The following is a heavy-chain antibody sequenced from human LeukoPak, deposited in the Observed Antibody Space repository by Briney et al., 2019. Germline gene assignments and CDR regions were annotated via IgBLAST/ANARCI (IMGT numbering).Heavy chain of an antibody. Sequence: GRSLRLSCAASGFTFRSYGMHWVRQAPDKGLEWVAVIWYDGSNIQYGDSVKGRFTISRDNSENTLYPQMNNLRAEDTAVYYCVRPPVTGGSGTSYFDYWGQGALVTVSS. CDR3: VRPPVTGGSGTSYFDY. CDR1: GFTFRSYG. D-gene: IGHD2-8*02. CDR2: IWYDGSNI. J-gene: IGHJ4*02. V-gene: IGHV3-33*01.